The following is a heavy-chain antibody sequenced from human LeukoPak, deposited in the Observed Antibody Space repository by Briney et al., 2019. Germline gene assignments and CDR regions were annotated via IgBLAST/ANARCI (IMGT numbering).Heavy chain of an antibody. CDR2: ISSSSSYI. J-gene: IGHJ4*02. CDR1: GFTFSSYS. Sequence: GGSLRLSCAASGFTFSSYSMNWVRQAPGKGLEWVSSISSSSSYIYYADSVKGRFTISRDNAKNSLYLQMNSLRSDDTAVYYCARPAELETDPLDYWGQGTLVTVSS. V-gene: IGHV3-21*04. CDR3: ARPAELETDPLDY. D-gene: IGHD1-1*01.